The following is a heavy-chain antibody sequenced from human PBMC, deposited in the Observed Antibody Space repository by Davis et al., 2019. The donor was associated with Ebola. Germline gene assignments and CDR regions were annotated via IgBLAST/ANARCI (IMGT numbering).Heavy chain of an antibody. CDR1: GLTFSDYY. Sequence: PGGSLRLSCAASGLTFSDYYMSWIRQAPGKGLEWVSYISSSSSYTNYADSVKGRFTISRDNAKNSLYLQMNSLRAEDTAVYYCARERYCSGGSCSIPFDYWGQGTLVTVSS. CDR2: ISSSSSYT. D-gene: IGHD2-15*01. J-gene: IGHJ4*02. V-gene: IGHV3-11*06. CDR3: ARERYCSGGSCSIPFDY.